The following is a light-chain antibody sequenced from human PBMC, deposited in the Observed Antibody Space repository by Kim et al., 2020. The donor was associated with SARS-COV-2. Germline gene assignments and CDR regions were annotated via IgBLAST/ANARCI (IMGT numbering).Light chain of an antibody. V-gene: IGKV1-39*01. CDR3: QQGYST. J-gene: IGKJ2*01. CDR2: GAS. Sequence: DIQMTQSPSSLSASVGDRVTITCRASQSISTYLNWYQQKPGKAPKLLIYGASNLPSGVPSRFGGSGSGTDFTLTISTLQPEDFGTYYCQQGYSTFGQGTSWRS. CDR1: QSISTY.